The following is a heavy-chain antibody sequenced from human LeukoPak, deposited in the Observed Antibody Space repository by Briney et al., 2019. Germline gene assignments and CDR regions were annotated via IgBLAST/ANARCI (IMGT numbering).Heavy chain of an antibody. Sequence: AGGSLRLSCAASGFTFSSYDMHWVRQATGKGLEWVSAIGTAGDTYYPGSVKGRFTISRDNSKKTLYLQMNSLRAEDTAVYYCAKEGFDSWGQGTLVTVSS. CDR1: GFTFSSYD. CDR2: IGTAGDT. V-gene: IGHV3-13*01. CDR3: AKEGFDS. J-gene: IGHJ4*02.